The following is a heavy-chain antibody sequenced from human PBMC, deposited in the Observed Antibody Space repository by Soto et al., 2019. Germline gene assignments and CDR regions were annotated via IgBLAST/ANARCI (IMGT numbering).Heavy chain of an antibody. D-gene: IGHD3-22*01. CDR1: GYTFTGYY. J-gene: IGHJ6*02. CDR3: ARWRYYYDSSGDLRTDYYGMDV. CDR2: INPNSGGT. Sequence: SVKVSCKASGYTFTGYYMHWVRQAPGQGXEWMGWINPNSGGTNYAQKFQGWVTMTRDTSISTAYMELSRLRSDDTAVYYCARWRYYYDSSGDLRTDYYGMDVWGQGTTVTVFS. V-gene: IGHV1-2*04.